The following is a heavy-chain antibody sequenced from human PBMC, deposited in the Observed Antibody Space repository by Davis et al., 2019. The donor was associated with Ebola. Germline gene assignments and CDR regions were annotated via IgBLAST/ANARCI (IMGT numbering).Heavy chain of an antibody. CDR2: INHSGST. CDR1: AGSFSGYY. CDR3: ARDFKL. D-gene: IGHD2/OR15-2a*01. Sequence: PGGSLRLSCAVYAGSFSGYYWSWIRQPPGKGLEWIGEINHSGSTNYNPSLKSRVTISVDTSKNQFSLKLSSVTAADTAVYYCARDFKLWGQGTLVTVSS. J-gene: IGHJ4*02. V-gene: IGHV4-34*01.